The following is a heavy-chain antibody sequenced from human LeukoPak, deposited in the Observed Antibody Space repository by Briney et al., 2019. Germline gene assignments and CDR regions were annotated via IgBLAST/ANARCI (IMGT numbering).Heavy chain of an antibody. CDR2: ISGSGGST. Sequence: GGSLRLSCAASGFTFSSYGMSWVRQAPGKGLEWVSAISGSGGSTYYADSVKGRFTISRDNSKNTLYLQMGSLRAEDMAVYYCARVVATIRSPNYYYYMDVWGKGTTVTISS. CDR1: GFTFSSYG. CDR3: ARVVATIRSPNYYYYMDV. D-gene: IGHD5-12*01. J-gene: IGHJ6*03. V-gene: IGHV3-23*01.